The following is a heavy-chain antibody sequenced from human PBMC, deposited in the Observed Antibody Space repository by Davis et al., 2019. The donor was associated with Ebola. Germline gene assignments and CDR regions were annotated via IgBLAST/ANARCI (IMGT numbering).Heavy chain of an antibody. CDR1: GFTFSNFH. CDR3: VRDSGYYSHDY. J-gene: IGHJ4*01. D-gene: IGHD5-12*01. CDR2: IDPDGTGT. V-gene: IGHV3-74*01. Sequence: GESLKISCAASGFTFSNFHIHWVRQTPGKGLMWVAHIDPDGTGTNYADSVKGRFTISRDNAKNTLSLQMNSLRVEDTAVYYCVRDSGYYSHDYWGHGTLVTVSS.